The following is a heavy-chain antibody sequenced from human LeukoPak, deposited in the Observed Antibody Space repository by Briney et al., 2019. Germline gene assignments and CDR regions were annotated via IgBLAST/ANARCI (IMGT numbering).Heavy chain of an antibody. D-gene: IGHD2-2*02. CDR2: IYYSGSS. J-gene: IGHJ3*02. Sequence: KPSETLSLTCTVSGGSISSYYWSWIRQPPGKGLEWIGYIYYSGSSNYNSSLKSRVTISADTSKNQFSLKLSSVTAADTAVYYCARIGGIPLGSSDMRGQGTMVTVSS. V-gene: IGHV4-59*01. CDR1: GGSISSYY. CDR3: ARIGGIPLGSSDM.